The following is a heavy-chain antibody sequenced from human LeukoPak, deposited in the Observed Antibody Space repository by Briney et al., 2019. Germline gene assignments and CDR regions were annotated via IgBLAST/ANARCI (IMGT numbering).Heavy chain of an antibody. CDR2: VSGSGIST. CDR3: AKDRAPAAGEDAFDM. J-gene: IGHJ3*02. CDR1: GFTFSSYE. V-gene: IGHV3-23*01. Sequence: PGGSLRLSCAASGFTFSSYEMNSVRQGPGKGLEWVSGVSGSGISTYYADSMKRRFTISRDHSKNTLYVQMNSLRAEDTAVYYCAKDRAPAAGEDAFDMWGQGTMVTVSS. D-gene: IGHD2-2*01.